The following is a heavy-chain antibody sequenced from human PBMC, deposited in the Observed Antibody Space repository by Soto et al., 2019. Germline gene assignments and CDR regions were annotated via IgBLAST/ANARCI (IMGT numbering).Heavy chain of an antibody. V-gene: IGHV1-8*01. D-gene: IGHD2-21*01. CDR3: ARDHARGDWAVFDY. CDR2: MNPNSGNT. Sequence: QVQLVQSGAEVKKPGASVKVSCKASGYTFTSYDINWVRQATGQGLEWMGWMNPNSGNTGYAQKSQGRVTMTRNTSISTAYMELSSLRSEDTAVYYCARDHARGDWAVFDYWGQGTLVTVSS. CDR1: GYTFTSYD. J-gene: IGHJ4*02.